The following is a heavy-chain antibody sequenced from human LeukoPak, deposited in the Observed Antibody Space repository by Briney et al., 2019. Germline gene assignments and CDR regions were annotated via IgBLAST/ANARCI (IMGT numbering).Heavy chain of an antibody. CDR1: GFTLRSYT. CDR2: IGISSNKI. Sequence: GGSLRLSCAASGFTLRSYTMNWVRQAPGKGLEWVSSIGISSNKIYYADSVKGRFTISRDNSKNTLYLQMNSLRVEDTAVYYCARPAVAGLRAGGYDYWGQGTLVTVSS. V-gene: IGHV3-21*01. J-gene: IGHJ4*02. D-gene: IGHD6-19*01. CDR3: ARPAVAGLRAGGYDY.